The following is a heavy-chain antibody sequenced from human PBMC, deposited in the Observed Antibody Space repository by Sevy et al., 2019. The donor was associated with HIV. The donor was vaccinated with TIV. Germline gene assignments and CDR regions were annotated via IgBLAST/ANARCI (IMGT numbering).Heavy chain of an antibody. CDR2: ISPYNGNT. V-gene: IGHV1-18*01. CDR3: VRNVVVAGTVYTLNM. J-gene: IGHJ3*02. CDR1: GYTFTRYG. D-gene: IGHD6-19*01. Sequence: ASVKVSCKPSGYTFTRYGISWVRQAPGQGLDYMGWISPYNGNTYYAQSFRGRLTMTTDTSTSTVYMELRSLRSDDTAVYYCVRNVVVAGTVYTLNMWGQGTLVTVSS.